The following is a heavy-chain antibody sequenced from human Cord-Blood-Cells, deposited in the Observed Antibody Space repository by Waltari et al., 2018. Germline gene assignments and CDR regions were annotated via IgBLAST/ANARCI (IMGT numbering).Heavy chain of an antibody. J-gene: IGHJ4*02. Sequence: QVQLVQSGAEVKKPGASVKVSCKVSGYTLPELSMHWVRQAPGKGLEWMGGVDPEEGETIYEKKLQGRVTMTEDTSTGAAYMELSSLRSEDTAVYYCATGQGGGSYSRTFDYWGQGTLVTVSS. V-gene: IGHV1-24*01. D-gene: IGHD1-26*01. CDR1: GYTLPELS. CDR3: ATGQGGGSYSRTFDY. CDR2: VDPEEGET.